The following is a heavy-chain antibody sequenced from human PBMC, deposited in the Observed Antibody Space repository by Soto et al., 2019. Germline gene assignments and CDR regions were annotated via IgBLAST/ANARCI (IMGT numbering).Heavy chain of an antibody. CDR3: ARDHRRNMVRGVITDSGPDY. CDR1: GFTFSSYG. Sequence: GGSLRLSCAASGFTFSSYGMHWVRQAPGKGLEWVAVIWYDGSNKYYADSVKGRFTISRDNSKNTLYLQMNSLRAEDTAVYYCARDHRRNMVRGVITDSGPDYWGQGTLVTVSS. J-gene: IGHJ4*02. V-gene: IGHV3-33*01. CDR2: IWYDGSNK. D-gene: IGHD3-10*01.